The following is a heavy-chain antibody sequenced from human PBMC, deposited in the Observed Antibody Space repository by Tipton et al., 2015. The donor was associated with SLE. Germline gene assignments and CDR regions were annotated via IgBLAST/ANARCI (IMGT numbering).Heavy chain of an antibody. Sequence: QLVQSGAEVKKPGSSVKVSCKPSGGTFSTFVVSWVRQAPGQGLEWMGRIIPILGTSNYAQKFQGRVTITADESTGTAYMELSRLTSEDTAVYYCVRDRGVFGSGSYYSNYYFDYWGQGTLVTVSS. V-gene: IGHV1-69*11. D-gene: IGHD3-10*01. CDR3: VRDRGVFGSGSYYSNYYFDY. CDR1: GGTFSTFV. CDR2: IIPILGTS. J-gene: IGHJ4*02.